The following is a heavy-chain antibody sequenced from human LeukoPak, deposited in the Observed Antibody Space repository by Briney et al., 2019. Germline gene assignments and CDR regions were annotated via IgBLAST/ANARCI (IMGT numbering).Heavy chain of an antibody. D-gene: IGHD3-22*01. J-gene: IGHJ4*02. Sequence: PGGSLKLSCAASGFTFSGSPMHCVRQASGKGLEWVGRITNKANSDATAYADSVKGRFTISRDESKNTAYLQMNSLKTEDSAVYYRTRASLVCDSSGYHVFDFWGQGTLVTVSS. CDR1: GFTFSGSP. CDR3: TRASLVCDSSGYHVFDF. CDR2: ITNKANSDAT. V-gene: IGHV3-73*01.